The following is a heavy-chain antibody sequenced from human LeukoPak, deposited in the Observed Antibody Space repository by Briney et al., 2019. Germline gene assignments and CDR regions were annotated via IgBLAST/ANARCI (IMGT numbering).Heavy chain of an antibody. CDR2: ISSSGSVI. CDR3: ARDVVGATYFD. Sequence: GGSLRLSCAVSGFTFSDYYMSWIRQTPEKGLEWVSYISSSGSVIFYADSVKGRFIISRDNTKNSLYLQMNSLRAEDTAVYYCARDVVGATYFDWGQGTLVTVSS. V-gene: IGHV3-11*01. J-gene: IGHJ4*02. CDR1: GFTFSDYY. D-gene: IGHD1-26*01.